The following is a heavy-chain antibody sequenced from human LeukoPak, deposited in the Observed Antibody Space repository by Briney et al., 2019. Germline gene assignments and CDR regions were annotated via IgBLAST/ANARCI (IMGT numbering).Heavy chain of an antibody. J-gene: IGHJ4*02. CDR1: GLPFCRYA. D-gene: IGHD2-2*01. CDR2: ISSNGHST. Sequence: GGPETLFCSASGLPFCRYAMHWVRRAPGRGVEYVSDISSNGHSTFCAGPVKGRFTIYRDNSKNTLYLQMSSLRAEDTAVYYCLKGVSDYCSSTSCYGSDYWGQGMLVTVSS. V-gene: IGHV3-64D*06. CDR3: LKGVSDYCSSTSCYGSDY.